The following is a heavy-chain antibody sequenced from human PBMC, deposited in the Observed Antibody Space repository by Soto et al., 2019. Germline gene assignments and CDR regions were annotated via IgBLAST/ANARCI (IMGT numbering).Heavy chain of an antibody. CDR2: IIPIFGTA. Sequence: GASVKVSCKASGGTFSSYAISWVRQAPGKGIEWMGGIIPIFGTANYAQKFQGRVTITADEFRSTAYMEVSSLSSEDTAVYYCARVDEGYCTNGVCSFFDAFDIWGQGTMVTVSS. CDR3: ARVDEGYCTNGVCSFFDAFDI. J-gene: IGHJ3*02. D-gene: IGHD2-8*01. CDR1: GGTFSSYA. V-gene: IGHV1-69*13.